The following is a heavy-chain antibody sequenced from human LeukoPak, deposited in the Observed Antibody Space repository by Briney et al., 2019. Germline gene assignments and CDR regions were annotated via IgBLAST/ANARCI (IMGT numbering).Heavy chain of an antibody. D-gene: IGHD1-26*01. CDR3: ANPRIVGATRDY. CDR1: GFTFSSYG. Sequence: GGSLRLSCAASGFTFSSYGMHWVRQAPGKGLEWVAFIRYDGSNKYYADSVKGRFTISRDNSKNTLYLQMNSLRAEDTAVYYCANPRIVGATRDYWGQGTLVTVS. CDR2: IRYDGSNK. V-gene: IGHV3-30*02. J-gene: IGHJ4*02.